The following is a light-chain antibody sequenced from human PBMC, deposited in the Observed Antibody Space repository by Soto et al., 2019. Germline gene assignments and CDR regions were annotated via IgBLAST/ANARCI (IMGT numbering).Light chain of an antibody. Sequence: QSVLTQSASVSGSPGQSITISCTGTSSDIGGYNYVSWYQQHPDKAPKLMIFEVSNRPSGVSNRFSGSKSGNTASLTISGLLPEDGADYYCSSYTTRSTVAFGGGTKVTVL. CDR3: SSYTTRSTVA. V-gene: IGLV2-14*01. J-gene: IGLJ2*01. CDR2: EVS. CDR1: SSDIGGYNY.